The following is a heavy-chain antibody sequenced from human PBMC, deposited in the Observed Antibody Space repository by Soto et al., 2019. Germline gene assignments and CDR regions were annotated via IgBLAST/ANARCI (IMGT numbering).Heavy chain of an antibody. CDR1: GFTFSNYA. D-gene: IGHD3-16*01. CDR3: AAGGVTSVAQFDY. CDR2: IGAAGDT. J-gene: IGHJ4*02. Sequence: EVQLVESGGGLVQPGGSLRLSCAASGFTFSNYAMHWVRQSTGKGLEWVSGIGAAGDTYYPGSVKGRFTISRENAKNSVYLQMNSLRAGDTAVYYCAAGGVTSVAQFDYWGQGTLVTVSS. V-gene: IGHV3-13*01.